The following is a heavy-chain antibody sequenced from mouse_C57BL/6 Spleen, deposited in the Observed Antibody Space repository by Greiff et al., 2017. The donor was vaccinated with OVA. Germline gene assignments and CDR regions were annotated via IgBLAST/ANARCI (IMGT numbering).Heavy chain of an antibody. V-gene: IGHV10-1*01. J-gene: IGHJ1*03. D-gene: IGHD1-1*02. CDR2: IRSKSNNYAT. CDR1: GFSFNTYA. CDR3: VRQGGLGWYFDV. Sequence: EVKLMESGGGLVQPKGSLKLSCAASGFSFNTYAMNWVRQAPGKGLEWVARIRSKSNNYATYYADSVKDRFTISRDDSESMLYLQMNNLKTEDTAMYYCVRQGGLGWYFDVWGTGTTVTVSS.